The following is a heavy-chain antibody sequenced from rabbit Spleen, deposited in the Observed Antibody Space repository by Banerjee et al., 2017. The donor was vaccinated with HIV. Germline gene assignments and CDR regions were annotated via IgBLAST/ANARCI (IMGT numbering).Heavy chain of an antibody. J-gene: IGHJ6*01. D-gene: IGHD1-1*01. CDR1: GLDFSSSYW. V-gene: IGHV1S45*01. CDR2: IYAGSSGTT. Sequence: EESGGGLVQPEGSLTLTCTASGLDFSSSYWICWVRQAPGKGLEWIACIYAGSSGTTYYASWAKGRFTCSKASSTTVTLQMTSLTAADTATYFCARDTSSSFSSYGVDLWGPGTLVTVS. CDR3: ARDTSSSFSSYGVDL.